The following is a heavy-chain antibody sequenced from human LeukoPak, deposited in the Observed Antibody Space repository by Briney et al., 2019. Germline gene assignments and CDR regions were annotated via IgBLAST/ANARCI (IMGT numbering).Heavy chain of an antibody. CDR3: ARHLYSYACHFDC. CDR1: GGSFSGYY. J-gene: IGHJ4*02. V-gene: IGHV4-34*01. Sequence: PSETLSLTCAVYGGSFSGYYWSWIRQPPGKGLEWIGEINHSGSTNYNPSLKSRVTISVDTSKNQFSLKLSSVTAADTAVYYCARHLYSYACHFDCWGQGTLVTVSS. CDR2: INHSGST. D-gene: IGHD2-2*01.